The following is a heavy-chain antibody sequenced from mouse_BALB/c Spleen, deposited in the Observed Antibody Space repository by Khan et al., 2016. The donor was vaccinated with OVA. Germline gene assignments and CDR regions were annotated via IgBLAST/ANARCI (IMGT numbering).Heavy chain of an antibody. J-gene: IGHJ4*01. CDR2: IAPGSGST. D-gene: IGHD1-1*01. V-gene: IGHV1S41*01. CDR3: ARSSYYGSGLYAIAY. Sequence: DLVKPGASVKLSCKASGYTFTSYWINWIKQRTGQGLEWIGRIAPGSGSTSYNEMFKNKAILTVDTFSSTAYIQFSSLSSEDSACFFCARSSYYGSGLYAIAYWGQGTSVTVSS. CDR1: GYTFTSYW.